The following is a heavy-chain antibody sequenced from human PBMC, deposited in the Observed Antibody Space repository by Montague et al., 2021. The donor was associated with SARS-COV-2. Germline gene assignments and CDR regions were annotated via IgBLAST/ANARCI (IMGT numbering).Heavy chain of an antibody. CDR3: ARRALGYCSSTSCETAFDI. CDR2: IYYSGST. CDR1: GGSISSYY. J-gene: IGHJ3*02. D-gene: IGHD2-2*01. V-gene: IGHV4-59*08. Sequence: SGTLSLTCTVSGGSISSYYWSWIRQPPGKGLEWIGYIYYSGSTNYNPSLKSRVTISVDTSKNQFSLKLSSVTAADTAVYYCARRALGYCSSTSCETAFDIWGQGTMVTVSS.